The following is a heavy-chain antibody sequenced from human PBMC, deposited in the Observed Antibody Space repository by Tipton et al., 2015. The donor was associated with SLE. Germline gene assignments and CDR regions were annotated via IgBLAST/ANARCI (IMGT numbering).Heavy chain of an antibody. V-gene: IGHV4-4*08. J-gene: IGHJ4*02. Sequence: TLSLTCTVSGYSITSYYWSWIRQPPGKGLEWIGYIYTSGKTDYNPSLKSRVTISVDTSKNQFSLKLSSVTAADTAVYYCARLSLGEEYFFDYWGQGTLVSVSS. CDR2: IYTSGKT. CDR3: ARLSLGEEYFFDY. CDR1: GYSITSYY. D-gene: IGHD3-10*01.